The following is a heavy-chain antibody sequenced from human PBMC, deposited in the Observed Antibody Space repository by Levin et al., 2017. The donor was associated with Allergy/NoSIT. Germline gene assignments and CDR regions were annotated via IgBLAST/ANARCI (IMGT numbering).Heavy chain of an antibody. CDR1: GYSFTSYW. D-gene: IGHD3-22*01. Sequence: GESLKISCKGSGYSFTSYWIGWVRQMPGKGLEWMGIIYPGDSDTRYSPSFQGQVTISADKSISTAYLQWSSLKASDTAMYYCARLIGRSPRLYYYDSSGYPHYFDYWGQGTLVTVSS. CDR3: ARLIGRSPRLYYYDSSGYPHYFDY. J-gene: IGHJ4*02. V-gene: IGHV5-51*01. CDR2: IYPGDSDT.